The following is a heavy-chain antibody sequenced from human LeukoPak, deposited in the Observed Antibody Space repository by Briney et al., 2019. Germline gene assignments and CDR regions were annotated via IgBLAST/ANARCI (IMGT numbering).Heavy chain of an antibody. CDR1: GFTFSSYW. CDR3: AKAGGRREQGDNYFDY. Sequence: HPGGSLRLSCATSGFTFSSYWMSWVRQAPGKGLEWVANIKQDGSEKYYVDSVKGRFTISRDNSKNTLYLQMNSLRAEDTAVYYCAKAGGRREQGDNYFDYWGQGTVVTVSS. D-gene: IGHD1-26*01. V-gene: IGHV3-7*03. J-gene: IGHJ4*02. CDR2: IKQDGSEK.